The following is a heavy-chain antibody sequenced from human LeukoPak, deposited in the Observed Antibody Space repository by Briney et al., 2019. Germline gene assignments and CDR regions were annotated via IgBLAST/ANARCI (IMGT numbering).Heavy chain of an antibody. CDR2: ISWNSGSI. V-gene: IGHV3-9*01. Sequence: GGSLRLSCAASGFTFDDYAMHWVRHAPGKGLEWVSGISWNSGSIGYADSVKGRFTISRDNAKNSLYPQMNSLRAEDTALYYCAKDSIKGAFDIWGQGTMVTVSS. CDR3: AKDSIKGAFDI. J-gene: IGHJ3*02. CDR1: GFTFDDYA.